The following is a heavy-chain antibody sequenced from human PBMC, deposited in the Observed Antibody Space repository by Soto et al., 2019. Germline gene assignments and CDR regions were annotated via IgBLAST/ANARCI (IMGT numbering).Heavy chain of an antibody. CDR3: ARGRASGSYYLLDY. CDR2: INPNSGSI. Sequence: ASVKVSCKASGNTFTSYDINWVRQATGHGLEWMGWINPNSGSIGYAQKFQGRVTMTRDTAIRTAYMEVSRLRSDDTAVYYCARGRASGSYYLLDYWGQGTLVTVSS. D-gene: IGHD3-10*01. V-gene: IGHV1-8*01. CDR1: GNTFTSYD. J-gene: IGHJ4*02.